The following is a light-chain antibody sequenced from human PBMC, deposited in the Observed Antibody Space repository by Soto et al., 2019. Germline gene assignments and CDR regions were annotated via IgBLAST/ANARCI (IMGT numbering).Light chain of an antibody. CDR3: QQYINWPLYT. J-gene: IGKJ2*01. V-gene: IGKV3-15*01. Sequence: EIVMTQSPATLSVSPGERATLSCRASQSLSTNLAWYQQKPGQAPRLLIYGASTRATGIPARFTGSGSGTELTLTISSLQSEDFAVYYCQQYINWPLYTFGQGTKLEIK. CDR1: QSLSTN. CDR2: GAS.